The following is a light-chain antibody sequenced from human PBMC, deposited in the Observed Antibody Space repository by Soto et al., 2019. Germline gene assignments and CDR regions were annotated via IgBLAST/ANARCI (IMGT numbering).Light chain of an antibody. CDR2: SAF. J-gene: IGKJ4*01. Sequence: AIQMTKSPSSLSACVGDRVTITCRASQGITNDLGWYQQKPGKAPKLLIYSAFTLHSGVPSRFSGSGSGTEFTLTISSPQPEDFATYYCLQDYAYPLTFGGGNKVEIE. V-gene: IGKV1-6*01. CDR3: LQDYAYPLT. CDR1: QGITND.